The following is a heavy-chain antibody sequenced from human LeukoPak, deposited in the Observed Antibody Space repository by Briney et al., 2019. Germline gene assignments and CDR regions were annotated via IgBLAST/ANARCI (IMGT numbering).Heavy chain of an antibody. CDR3: ARDGVLRYFDWLSGYFDY. CDR1: GYTFTGYY. V-gene: IGHV1-2*02. J-gene: IGHJ4*02. CDR2: INPNSGGT. Sequence: ASVKVSCKASGYTFTGYYMHWVRQAPGQGLEWVGWINPNSGGTNYAQKFQGRVTMTRDTSISTAYMELSRLRSDDTAVYYCARDGVLRYFDWLSGYFDYWGQGTLVTVSS. D-gene: IGHD3-9*01.